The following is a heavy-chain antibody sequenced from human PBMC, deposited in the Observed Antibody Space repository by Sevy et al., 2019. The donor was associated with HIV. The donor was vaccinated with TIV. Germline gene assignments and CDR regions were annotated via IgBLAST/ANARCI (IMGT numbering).Heavy chain of an antibody. V-gene: IGHV3-7*01. CDR1: GFTFSKYW. J-gene: IGHJ4*02. CDR2: IKQDAGQK. CDR3: ARDDGNYYFHY. Sequence: GESLKISCAASGFTFSKYWMGWVRQAPGKGLEWVANIKQDAGQKYYVDSVKGRVTISRDNAKNSLYLQMNGLRAEDTAVYFCARDDGNYYFHYWGQGTLVTVSS. D-gene: IGHD1-7*01.